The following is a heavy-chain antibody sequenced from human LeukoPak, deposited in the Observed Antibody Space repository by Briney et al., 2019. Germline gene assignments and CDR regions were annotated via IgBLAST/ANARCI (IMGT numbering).Heavy chain of an antibody. V-gene: IGHV4-34*01. CDR1: GGSFSGYY. D-gene: IGHD1-1*01. Sequence: SETLSLTCAVYGGSFSGYYWSWIRQPPGKGLEWIGEINHGGSTNYNPSLKSRVTISVDTSKNQFSLKLSSVTAADTAVYYCAKENWRPFDYWGQGTLVTVSS. CDR2: INHGGST. CDR3: AKENWRPFDY. J-gene: IGHJ4*02.